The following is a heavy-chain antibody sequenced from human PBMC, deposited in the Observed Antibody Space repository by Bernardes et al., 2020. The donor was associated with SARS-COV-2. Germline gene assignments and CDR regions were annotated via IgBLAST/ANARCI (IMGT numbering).Heavy chain of an antibody. CDR2: INPIGGDT. Sequence: ASVKVSCKPSGYTFSGYYIHWVRQAPGQGLAWMGWINPIGGDTNYAHKLQGRVTLTRDTSISTAYMELNSLRSDDTAMYYCARPLRVRDAFNIWGQGTMVTGSS. CDR3: ARPLRVRDAFNI. V-gene: IGHV1-2*02. CDR1: GYTFSGYY. J-gene: IGHJ3*02.